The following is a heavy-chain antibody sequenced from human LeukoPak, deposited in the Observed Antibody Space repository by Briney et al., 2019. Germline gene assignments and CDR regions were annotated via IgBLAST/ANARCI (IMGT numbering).Heavy chain of an antibody. J-gene: IGHJ4*02. Sequence: ASVKVSCKASGYTFTSYGISWVRQAPGQGLEWMGWISAYNGNTNYAQKLQGRVTMTTDTSTSTAYMELRSLRSDDTAVYYCARDGGYWQLATPGFDYWGQGTLVTVSS. CDR3: ARDGGYWQLATPGFDY. CDR2: ISAYNGNT. D-gene: IGHD2-15*01. CDR1: GYTFTSYG. V-gene: IGHV1-18*01.